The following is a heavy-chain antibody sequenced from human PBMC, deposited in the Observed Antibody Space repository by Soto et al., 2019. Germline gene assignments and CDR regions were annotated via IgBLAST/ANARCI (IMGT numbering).Heavy chain of an antibody. CDR3: ARRGTAAGLDV. D-gene: IGHD3-16*01. V-gene: IGHV3-30*19. CDR1: GFTFRSYV. J-gene: IGHJ1*01. Sequence: QVQLVESGGGVVQPGTSLRVSCVGSGFTFRSYVIHWVRQPPGKGLEWVALTSYDGSDKYYGDSVRGRFTISRDNSRNTADLQMDSLSLEDTAFCYCARRGTAAGLDVWGQGTLVSVSS. CDR2: TSYDGSDK.